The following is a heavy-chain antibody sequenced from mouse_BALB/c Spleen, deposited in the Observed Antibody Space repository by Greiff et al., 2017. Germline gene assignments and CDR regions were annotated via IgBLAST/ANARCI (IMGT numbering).Heavy chain of an antibody. CDR1: GFNIKDTY. CDR2: IDPANGNT. Sequence: EVKLQQSGAELVKPGASVKLSCTASGFNIKDTYMHWVKQRPEQGLEWIGRIDPANGNTKYDPKFQGKATITADTSSNTAYLQLSSLTSEDTAVYYCARYNDYYAMDYWGQGTSVTVSS. V-gene: IGHV14-3*02. CDR3: ARYNDYYAMDY. D-gene: IGHD6-1*01. J-gene: IGHJ4*01.